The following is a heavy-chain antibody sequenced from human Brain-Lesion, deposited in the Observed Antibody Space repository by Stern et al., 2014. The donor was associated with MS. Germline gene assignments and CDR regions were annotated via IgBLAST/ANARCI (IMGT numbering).Heavy chain of an antibody. J-gene: IGHJ4*02. V-gene: IGHV4-39*01. CDR3: AKLWLGELPESPFDY. D-gene: IGHD3-10*01. CDR2: IYYRGSP. Sequence: QLVESGPGLVKPSETLSLTCTVSGGSISSSSYYWGWIRQPPGKGLEWIGSIYYRGSPYYNPSLKSRVPISMDTSQKQFSLALSSVTAADTAVYFCAKLWLGELPESPFDYWGQGTLVTVSS. CDR1: GGSISSSSYY.